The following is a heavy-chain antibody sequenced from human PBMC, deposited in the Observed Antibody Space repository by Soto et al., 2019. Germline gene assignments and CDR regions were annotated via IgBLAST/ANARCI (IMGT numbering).Heavy chain of an antibody. J-gene: IGHJ5*02. V-gene: IGHV1-18*01. CDR2: ISAYTDNP. D-gene: IGHD2-2*01. CDR1: GYTFTNYG. Sequence: QVQLVQSGGEVKKPGASGKVSCKASGYTFTNYGVTWVRQAPGQGLEWMGWISAYTDNPNYAQKFQGRVTMTIDTSTTTAYMDLRSLTSDDTAVYYCARVIPGAEAWFGPWGQGTLVTVSS. CDR3: ARVIPGAEAWFGP.